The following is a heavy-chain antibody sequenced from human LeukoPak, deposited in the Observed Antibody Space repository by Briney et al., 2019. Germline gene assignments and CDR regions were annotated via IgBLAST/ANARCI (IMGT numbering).Heavy chain of an antibody. CDR1: GGSISSGSYY. J-gene: IGHJ3*02. Sequence: PSETLSLTCTVSGGSISSGSYYWSWIRQPAGKGLEWIGRIYTSGSTNYNPSLKRRVTISVDTSKTQFSLKLSSVTAANTAVYYCAREDVMRWELRAFDIWGQGTMVTVSS. CDR2: IYTSGST. CDR3: AREDVMRWELRAFDI. V-gene: IGHV4-61*02. D-gene: IGHD1-26*01.